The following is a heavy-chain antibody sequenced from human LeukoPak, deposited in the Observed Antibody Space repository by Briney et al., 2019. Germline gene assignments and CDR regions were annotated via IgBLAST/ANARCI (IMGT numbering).Heavy chain of an antibody. Sequence: GESLKISCKGSGFSFTTYGIDWVRQTPGKGLEWIGIIYLGDSDTRYSPSFQGQVTISGDQSINTAYVHWSNLKASDTAMYYCARRACSGDTCLDYWGQGTLVTVSS. CDR1: GFSFTTYG. D-gene: IGHD2-15*01. V-gene: IGHV5-51*01. CDR2: IYLGDSDT. J-gene: IGHJ4*02. CDR3: ARRACSGDTCLDY.